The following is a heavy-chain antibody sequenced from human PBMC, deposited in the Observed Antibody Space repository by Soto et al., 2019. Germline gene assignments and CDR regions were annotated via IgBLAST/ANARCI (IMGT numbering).Heavy chain of an antibody. CDR2: INAGNGNT. J-gene: IGHJ4*02. Sequence: QVQLVQSGAEVKKPGASVKVSCKASGYTFTGYAMHWVRQAPGQRLEWMGWINAGNGNTKYSQKFQGRVTITRDTSASTAYMELSSLRSEDTAVYYCARGGPQLGGKAYWGQGTLVTVSS. CDR3: ARGGPQLGGKAY. CDR1: GYTFTGYA. D-gene: IGHD1-1*01. V-gene: IGHV1-3*01.